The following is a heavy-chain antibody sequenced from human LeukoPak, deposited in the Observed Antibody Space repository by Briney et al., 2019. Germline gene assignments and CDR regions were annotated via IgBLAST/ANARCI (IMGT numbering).Heavy chain of an antibody. Sequence: SETLSLTCAVYGGSFSGYYWSWIRQPPGKGLEWIGEINHSGSTNYSPSLKSRVTISVDTSKNQFSLKLSSVTAADTAVYYCATLNYDILTGHNTMDSIRGHDAFDIWGQGTMVTVSS. CDR1: GGSFSGYY. J-gene: IGHJ3*02. V-gene: IGHV4-34*01. CDR2: INHSGST. D-gene: IGHD3-9*01. CDR3: ATLNYDILTGHNTMDSIRGHDAFDI.